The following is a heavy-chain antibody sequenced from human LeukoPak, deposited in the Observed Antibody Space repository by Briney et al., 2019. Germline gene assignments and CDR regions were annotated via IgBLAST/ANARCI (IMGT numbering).Heavy chain of an antibody. J-gene: IGHJ4*02. Sequence: SETLSLTCTVSGGSLSSSSYYWGWIRQPPGTGLEWIGSIYYSGSTYYNPSLKSRVTISVDTSKNQFSLKLSSVTAADTAVYYCARAQYQLLFWPYYFDYWGQGTLVTVSS. CDR3: ARAQYQLLFWPYYFDY. D-gene: IGHD2-2*01. CDR2: IYYSGST. V-gene: IGHV4-39*01. CDR1: GGSLSSSSYY.